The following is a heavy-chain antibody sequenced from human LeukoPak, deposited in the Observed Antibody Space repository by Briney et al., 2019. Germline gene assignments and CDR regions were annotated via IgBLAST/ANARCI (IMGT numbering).Heavy chain of an antibody. V-gene: IGHV3-23*01. CDR3: AKGGYFAFDI. CDR2: ISRSGST. J-gene: IGHJ3*02. CDR1: GFTFSAYD. Sequence: GGALRLSCAASGFTFSAYDMQWVRQAPGKGPEWVSGISRSGSTYYRDSVKGRFTISRDNYKNTLYLQMNSLRAEDTAVYYCAKGGYFAFDIWGQGTMVTVSS. D-gene: IGHD2-2*03.